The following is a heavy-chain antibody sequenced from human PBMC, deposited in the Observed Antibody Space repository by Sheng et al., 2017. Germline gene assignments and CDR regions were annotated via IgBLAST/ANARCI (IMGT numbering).Heavy chain of an antibody. V-gene: IGHV3-7*01. CDR3: ARDLGASGSHDY. D-gene: IGHD3-10*01. CDR1: GFNFRNYW. J-gene: IGHJ4*02. Sequence: EVQVVESGGGLVQPGGSLRLSCAASGFNFRNYWMSWLRQAPGKGLEWVANKKPDGSEENYVDSVRGRFTISRDNIKNSLYLQMNSLRAEDTAVYFCARDLGASGSHDYWGQGTLVTVSS. CDR2: KKPDGSEE.